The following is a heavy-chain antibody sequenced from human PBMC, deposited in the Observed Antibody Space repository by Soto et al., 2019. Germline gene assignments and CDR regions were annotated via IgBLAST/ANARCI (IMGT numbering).Heavy chain of an antibody. J-gene: IGHJ4*02. CDR2: ISGSVGST. V-gene: IGHV3-23*01. Sequence: GGSLRLSCAASGFTFSSYAMSWVRQAPGKGLEWVSAISGSVGSTYYADSVKGRFTISRVNSKNTLYLQMNSLRAEDTAVYYCAKPLTTVTAFDYWGQGTLVTVSS. CDR1: GFTFSSYA. CDR3: AKPLTTVTAFDY. D-gene: IGHD4-17*01.